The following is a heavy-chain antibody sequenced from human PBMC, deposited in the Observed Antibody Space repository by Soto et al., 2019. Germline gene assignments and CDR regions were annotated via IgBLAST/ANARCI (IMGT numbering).Heavy chain of an antibody. CDR3: ARDGSKAYCGGDCYLWGTEYFQH. J-gene: IGHJ1*01. V-gene: IGHV3-33*01. CDR2: IWYDGSNK. D-gene: IGHD2-21*02. CDR1: GFTFSSYG. Sequence: SLRLSCAASGFTFSSYGMHWVRQAPGKGLEWVAVIWYDGSNKYYADSVKGRFTISRDNSKNTLYLQMNSLRAEDTAVYYCARDGSKAYCGGDCYLWGTEYFQHWGQG.